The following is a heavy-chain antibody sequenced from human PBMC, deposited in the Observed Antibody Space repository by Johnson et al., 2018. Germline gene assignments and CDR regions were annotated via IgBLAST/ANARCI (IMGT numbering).Heavy chain of an antibody. CDR1: GGSFSGYY. Sequence: QVQLQQWGAGLLKPSETLSLTCAVYGGSFSGYYWSWIRQPPGKGLEWIGEINHSGSTNYNPSLKSRVTISVDTSKNQFSLKLSPGTAADTAVYYCARVMAAAGYYYYYYMDVWGKGTTVTVSS. CDR2: INHSGST. V-gene: IGHV4-34*01. CDR3: ARVMAAAGYYYYYYMDV. D-gene: IGHD6-13*01. J-gene: IGHJ6*03.